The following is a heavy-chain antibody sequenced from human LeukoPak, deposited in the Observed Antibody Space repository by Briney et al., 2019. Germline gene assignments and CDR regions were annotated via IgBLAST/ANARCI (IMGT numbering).Heavy chain of an antibody. J-gene: IGHJ4*02. CDR1: GGSIRSSYYY. CDR3: AIGYSYGHFDY. D-gene: IGHD5-18*01. V-gene: IGHV4-39*07. Sequence: SETLSLTCTVSGGSIRSSYYYWGWIRQPPGKGLEWIGSIYDSGSTYYNPSLKSRVTISVDTSKDQFSLKLSSVTAADTAVYYCAIGYSYGHFDYWGQGTLVTVSS. CDR2: IYDSGST.